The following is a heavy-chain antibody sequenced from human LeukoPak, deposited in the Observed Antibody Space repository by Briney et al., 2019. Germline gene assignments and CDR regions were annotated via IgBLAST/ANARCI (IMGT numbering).Heavy chain of an antibody. D-gene: IGHD6-13*01. V-gene: IGHV3-30*02. CDR3: PPPPIAAARGLRREY. CDR1: GFTFSTYA. Sequence: GGSLRLSCAASGFTFSTYAMHWVRQAPGKGLEWVAFIRYDGSNKYYADSVKGRFTISRDNSKNTLYLQINSLRPEDTAVYYCPPPPIAAARGLRREYWGQGTLVTVSS. J-gene: IGHJ4*02. CDR2: IRYDGSNK.